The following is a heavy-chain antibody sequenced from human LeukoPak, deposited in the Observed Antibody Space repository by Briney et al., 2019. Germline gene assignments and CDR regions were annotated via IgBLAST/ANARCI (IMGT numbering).Heavy chain of an antibody. D-gene: IGHD3-22*01. CDR2: INPNSGGT. Sequence: GASVKVSCKASGYTFTGYYMHWVRQAPGQGLEWMGWINPNSGGTNYAQKFQGGVTMTRDTSISTAYMELSRLRSDDTAVYYCARDGTYYYDSSGYSDHWGQGTLVTVSS. J-gene: IGHJ5*02. CDR1: GYTFTGYY. V-gene: IGHV1-2*02. CDR3: ARDGTYYYDSSGYSDH.